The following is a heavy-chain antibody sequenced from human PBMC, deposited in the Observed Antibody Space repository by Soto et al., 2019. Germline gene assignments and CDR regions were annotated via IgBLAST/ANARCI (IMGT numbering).Heavy chain of an antibody. D-gene: IGHD6-13*01. CDR2: IYYSGST. V-gene: IGHV4-31*03. CDR1: GGSISSGGYY. CDR3: ARDLQYSRLFYGMDV. J-gene: IGHJ6*02. Sequence: QVQLQESGPGLVKPSQTLSLTCTVSGGSISSGGYYWSWIRQHPGKGLEWIGYIYYSGSTYYNPSPKIRVTMSVDASKNQFSLKLSSVTAADTAVYYCARDLQYSRLFYGMDVWGQGTTVTVSS.